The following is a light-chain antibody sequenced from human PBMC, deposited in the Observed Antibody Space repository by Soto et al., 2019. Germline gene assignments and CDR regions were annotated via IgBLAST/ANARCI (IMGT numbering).Light chain of an antibody. CDR3: SSYTSGKV. CDR2: DVS. J-gene: IGLJ1*01. CDR1: SSDVGGYNY. Sequence: QSALTQPASVSGSPGQSITISCTGTSSDVGGYNYVSWYQQHPGKAPKLMIYDVSNRPSGVSNRFSGSKSGNTASLTISGLQAEDEADYYCSSYTSGKVFGTGTKLTVL. V-gene: IGLV2-14*01.